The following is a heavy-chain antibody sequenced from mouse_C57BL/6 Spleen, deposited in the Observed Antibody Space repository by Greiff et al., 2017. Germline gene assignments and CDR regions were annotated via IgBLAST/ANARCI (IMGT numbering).Heavy chain of an antibody. CDR3: ARITTVVAPYYYAMDY. Sequence: QVQLQQSGAELARPGASVKLSCKASGYTFTSYGISWVKQRTGQGLEWIGEIYPRSGNTYYNEKFKGKATLTADNSSSTAYMELRSLTSEDSAVYFCARITTVVAPYYYAMDYWGQETSVTVSS. J-gene: IGHJ4*01. CDR1: GYTFTSYG. V-gene: IGHV1-81*01. CDR2: IYPRSGNT. D-gene: IGHD1-1*01.